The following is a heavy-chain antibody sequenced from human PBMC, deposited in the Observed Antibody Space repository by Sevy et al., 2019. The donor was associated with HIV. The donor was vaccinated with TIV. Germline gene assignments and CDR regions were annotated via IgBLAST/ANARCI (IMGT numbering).Heavy chain of an antibody. V-gene: IGHV3-23*01. Sequence: GGSLRLSCAASGFTFSSYAMSWVRQAPGKGLEWVSAISGSGGSTYYADSVKGRFTISRDNSKNTLYLQMNSLRAEDTAVYYCAKGGDFWSGYYSYCFDYWGQGTLVTVSS. CDR2: ISGSGGST. D-gene: IGHD3-3*01. CDR1: GFTFSSYA. CDR3: AKGGDFWSGYYSYCFDY. J-gene: IGHJ4*02.